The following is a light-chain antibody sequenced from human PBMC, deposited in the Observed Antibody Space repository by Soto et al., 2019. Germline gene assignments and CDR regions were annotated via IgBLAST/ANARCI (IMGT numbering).Light chain of an antibody. CDR1: NSNFGSNT. CDR2: SNN. Sequence: QSVLTQPPSASGTPGQTVAISCSGSNSNFGSNTVNWYQQFPGTAPKLLIYSNNQRPSGVPDRFSGSKSGTSASLAISGLQSEDEADYYCAAWDDSLNGWVFGGGTQLTVL. V-gene: IGLV1-44*01. J-gene: IGLJ3*02. CDR3: AAWDDSLNGWV.